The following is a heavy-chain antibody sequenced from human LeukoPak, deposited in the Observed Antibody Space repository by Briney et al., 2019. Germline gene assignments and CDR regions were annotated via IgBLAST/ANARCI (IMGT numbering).Heavy chain of an antibody. Sequence: GGPLRLSCAASGFTFSDYYMSWIRQAPGKGLEWVPYISSSGSTIYYADSVKGRFTISRDNAKNSLYLQMNSLRAEDTAVYYCARGTSRSGWYGYYYYGMDVWGQGTTVTVSS. J-gene: IGHJ6*02. CDR1: GFTFSDYY. CDR2: ISSSGSTI. D-gene: IGHD6-19*01. V-gene: IGHV3-11*01. CDR3: ARGTSRSGWYGYYYYGMDV.